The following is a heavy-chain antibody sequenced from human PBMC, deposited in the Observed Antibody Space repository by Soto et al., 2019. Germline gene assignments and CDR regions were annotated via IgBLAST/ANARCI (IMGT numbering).Heavy chain of an antibody. J-gene: IGHJ4*01. CDR1: GFSLTTRTVG. CDR2: IYWDGDK. Sequence: QITLKESGPTLVKPTQTLTLTCTFSGFSLTTRTVGVGWVRHPPGEALEWLALIYWDGDKRYNPSLNNRLTIAKDTSNNQVVLTMTNMDPVDTATYYCVHATWALFDFWGPGTRVTVSS. D-gene: IGHD1-26*01. V-gene: IGHV2-5*02. CDR3: VHATWALFDF.